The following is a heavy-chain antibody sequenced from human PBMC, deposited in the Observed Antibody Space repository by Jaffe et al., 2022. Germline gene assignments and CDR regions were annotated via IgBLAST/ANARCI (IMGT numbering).Heavy chain of an antibody. D-gene: IGHD3-10*01. CDR2: IRYDGSNK. J-gene: IGHJ4*02. V-gene: IGHV3-30*02. CDR3: AKTMVQGIFDY. Sequence: QVQLVESGGGVVQPGGSLRLSCAASGFTFSSYGMHWVRQAPGKGLEWVAFIRYDGSNKYYADSVKGRFTISRDNSKNTLYLQMNSLRAEDTAVYYCAKTMVQGIFDYWGQGTLVTVSS. CDR1: GFTFSSYG.